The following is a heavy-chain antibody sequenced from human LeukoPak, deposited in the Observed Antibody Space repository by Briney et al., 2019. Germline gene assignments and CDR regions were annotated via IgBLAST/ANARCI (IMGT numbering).Heavy chain of an antibody. J-gene: IGHJ5*02. V-gene: IGHV1-69*13. CDR1: GGTFSSYA. D-gene: IGHD6-13*01. Sequence: SVKVSCKASGGTFSSYAISWVRQAPGQGLEWMGGIIPIFGTANYAQKFQGRVTITADESTSTAYMELSSLRSEDTAVYYCARDGNSSSWGGWFDPWGQGTLVTVSS. CDR2: IIPIFGTA. CDR3: ARDGNSSSWGGWFDP.